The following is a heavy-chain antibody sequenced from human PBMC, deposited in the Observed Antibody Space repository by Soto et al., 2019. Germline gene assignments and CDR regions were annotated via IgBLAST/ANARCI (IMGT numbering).Heavy chain of an antibody. CDR1: GGTFSSYA. V-gene: IGHV1-69*01. D-gene: IGHD5-12*01. CDR3: AASVATKGKFDY. CDR2: IIPIFGTA. Sequence: QVQLVQSGAEVKKPGSSLKVSCKASGGTFSSYAISWVRQAPGQGLEWMGGIIPIFGTANYAQKFQGRVTITADESTRTAYMELSSLRSEDSAVYYCAASVATKGKFDYWGQGTLVTVSS. J-gene: IGHJ4*02.